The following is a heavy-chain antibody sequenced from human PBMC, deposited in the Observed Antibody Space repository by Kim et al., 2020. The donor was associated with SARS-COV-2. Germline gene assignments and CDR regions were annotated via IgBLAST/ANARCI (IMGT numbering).Heavy chain of an antibody. D-gene: IGHD3-22*01. CDR2: ISYDGSNK. CDR1: GFTFSSYA. CDR3: ARLYYYDSSGYLY. Sequence: GGSLRLSCAASGFTFSSYAMHWVRQAPGKGLEWVAVISYDGSNKYYADSVKGRFTISRDNSKNTLYLQMNSLRAEDTAVYYCARLYYYDSSGYLYWGQGT. J-gene: IGHJ4*02. V-gene: IGHV3-30*04.